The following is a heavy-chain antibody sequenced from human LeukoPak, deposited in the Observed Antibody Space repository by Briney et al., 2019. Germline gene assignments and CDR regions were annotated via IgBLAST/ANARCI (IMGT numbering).Heavy chain of an antibody. V-gene: IGHV3-30-3*01. J-gene: IGHJ4*02. D-gene: IGHD3-22*01. CDR2: ISYDGSNK. CDR3: AKDSSGYYRDIDY. Sequence: GGSLRLSCAASGFTFSNYAMHWVRQAPGKGLEWVAVISYDGSNKYSADSVKGRFTISRDNSKNTLYLQMNSLRAEDAAVYYCAKDSSGYYRDIDYWGQGTLVTVSS. CDR1: GFTFSNYA.